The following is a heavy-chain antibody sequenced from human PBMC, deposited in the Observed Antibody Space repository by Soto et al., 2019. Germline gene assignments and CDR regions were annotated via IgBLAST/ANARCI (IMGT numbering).Heavy chain of an antibody. CDR3: ARASRATYYDFWSGYSTPLYYYYYGMDV. CDR1: GGTFSSYA. Sequence: SVKVSCKASGGTFSSYAISWVRQAPGQGLEWMGGIIPIFGTANYAQKFQGRVTITADESTSTAYMELSSLRSEDTAVYYCARASRATYYDFWSGYSTPLYYYYYGMDVWGQGTTVTVSS. CDR2: IIPIFGTA. V-gene: IGHV1-69*13. D-gene: IGHD3-3*01. J-gene: IGHJ6*02.